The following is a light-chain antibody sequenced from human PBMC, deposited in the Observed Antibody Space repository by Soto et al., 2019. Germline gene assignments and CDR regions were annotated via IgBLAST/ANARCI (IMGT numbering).Light chain of an antibody. CDR1: SSNIGAGYD. CDR3: TSFYSILRYV. V-gene: IGLV1-40*01. Sequence: QYVLTQPPSLSGAPGLRFTISCTGSSSNIGAGYDVHWYQQLPGTAPKLLIYGNSNRPSGVPDRFSGSKSGTSASLAITGLQAYDEADNSSTSFYSILRYVFVTMTMVT. J-gene: IGLJ1*01. CDR2: GNS.